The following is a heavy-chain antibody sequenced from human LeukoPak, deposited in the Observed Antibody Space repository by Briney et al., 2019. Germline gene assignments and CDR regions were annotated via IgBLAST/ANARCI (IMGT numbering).Heavy chain of an antibody. V-gene: IGHV3-48*04. CDR3: ARVGMITFGGVDY. CDR1: GFTFSSYS. J-gene: IGHJ4*02. D-gene: IGHD3-16*01. CDR2: ISSSSSTI. Sequence: PGGSLRLSCAASGFTFSSYSMNWVRQAPGKGLEWVSYISSSSSTIYYADSVKGRFTISRDNAKNSLYLQMNSLRAEDTAVYYCARVGMITFGGVDYWGQGTLVTVSS.